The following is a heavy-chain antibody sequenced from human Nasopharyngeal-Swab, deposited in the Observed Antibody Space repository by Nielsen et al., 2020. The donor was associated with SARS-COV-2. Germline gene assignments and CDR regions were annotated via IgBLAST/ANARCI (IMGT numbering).Heavy chain of an antibody. J-gene: IGHJ4*02. D-gene: IGHD2-2*01. CDR3: ARDGGGCSSTSCYA. V-gene: IGHV3-21*01. CDR1: GFTFSSYS. Sequence: GESLQISCAASGFTFSSYSMNWVPQAPGKGLEWVSSISSRSSYIYYADSVKGRFTISRDNAKNSLYLQMNSLRAEDTAVYYCARDGGGCSSTSCYAWGQGTLVTVSS. CDR2: ISSRSSYI.